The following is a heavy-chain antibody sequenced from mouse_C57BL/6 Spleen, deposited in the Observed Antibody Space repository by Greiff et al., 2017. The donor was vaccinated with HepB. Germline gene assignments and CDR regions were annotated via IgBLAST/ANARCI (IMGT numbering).Heavy chain of an antibody. J-gene: IGHJ2*01. V-gene: IGHV5-4*01. CDR2: ISDGGSYT. Sequence: EVQGVESGGGLVKPGGSLKLSCAASGFTFSSYAMSWVRQTPGKRLEWVATISDGGSYTYYPDNVKGRFTISRDNAKNNLYLQMSHLKSEDTARYYCERDQELLDFDYWGQGTTLTVSS. D-gene: IGHD2-12*01. CDR1: GFTFSSYA. CDR3: ERDQELLDFDY.